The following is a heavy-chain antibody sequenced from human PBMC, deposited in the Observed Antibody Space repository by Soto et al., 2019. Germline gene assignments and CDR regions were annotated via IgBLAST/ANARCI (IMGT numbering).Heavy chain of an antibody. V-gene: IGHV1-69*01. D-gene: IGHD3-10*02. CDR3: AKDVGFQQHLFVFDL. CDR1: GGTFTDYA. Sequence: QVQLVQSGAEAKKPGSSVKVSCKASGGTFTDYAFSWVRQAPGQGLEWMGGIIPMFRSSNFAQKFQDRLTIFADASAGKAYMELSSLRSDDTAIYYCAKDVGFQQHLFVFDLWGQGTLVTVSS. CDR2: IIPMFRSS. J-gene: IGHJ4*02.